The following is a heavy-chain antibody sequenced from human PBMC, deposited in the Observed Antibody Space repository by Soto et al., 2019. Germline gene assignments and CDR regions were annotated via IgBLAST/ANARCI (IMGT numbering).Heavy chain of an antibody. V-gene: IGHV2-26*01. J-gene: IGHJ6*02. D-gene: IGHD3-9*01. CDR2: IFSDNER. Sequence: QVTLKESGPALVKPTETLTLTCTVSGFSLTTGKMGVSWIRQPPGKALEWLAHIFSDNERSYSTSLQGRLTISKATSGSQVVLSMPNVDPVDTATYYCARMKVDSYQFYYAMDVWGQGTTVTVSS. CDR1: GFSLTTGKMG. CDR3: ARMKVDSYQFYYAMDV.